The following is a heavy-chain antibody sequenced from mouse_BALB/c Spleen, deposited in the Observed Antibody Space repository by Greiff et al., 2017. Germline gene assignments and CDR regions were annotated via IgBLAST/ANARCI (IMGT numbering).Heavy chain of an antibody. CDR3: ARSFYDYDLDYAMDY. V-gene: IGHV1S29*02. J-gene: IGHJ4*01. Sequence: EVQLQQSGPELVKPGASVKISCKASGYTFTDYNMHWVKQSHGKSLEWIGYIYPYNGGTGYNQKFKSKATLTVDNSSSTAYMELRSLTSEDSAVYYCARSFYDYDLDYAMDYWGQGTSVTVSS. CDR2: IYPYNGGT. D-gene: IGHD2-4*01. CDR1: GYTFTDYN.